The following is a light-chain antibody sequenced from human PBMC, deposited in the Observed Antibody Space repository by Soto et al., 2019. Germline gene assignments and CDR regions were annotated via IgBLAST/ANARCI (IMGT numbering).Light chain of an antibody. Sequence: DIVLTQSPGTLSLSPGGRATLSCRASRSVNNDHLAWYQKQPGQAPRLLIYGASTRATGSPDRFSGTGSGTDFSLTISRLEPEDFAVYYCQQYGDSPITFGGGTKVDIK. J-gene: IGKJ4*01. CDR3: QQYGDSPIT. CDR1: RSVNNDH. CDR2: GAS. V-gene: IGKV3-20*01.